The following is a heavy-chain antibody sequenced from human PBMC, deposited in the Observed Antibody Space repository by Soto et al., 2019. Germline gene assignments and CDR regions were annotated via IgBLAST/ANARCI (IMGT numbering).Heavy chain of an antibody. CDR2: IIPMLDIT. D-gene: IGHD1-26*01. CDR1: GGSFSTYS. CDR3: VQAVGD. Sequence: QLQLVQSGTELKKPGSSVKVSCKASGGSFSTYSITWVRQAPGQGPEWMVRIIPMLDITAYAQEFQGRVMITAEKPTSTASLELIRLTSEETVAFYCVQAVGDLGEGSLVTVSS. V-gene: IGHV1-69*02. J-gene: IGHJ1*01.